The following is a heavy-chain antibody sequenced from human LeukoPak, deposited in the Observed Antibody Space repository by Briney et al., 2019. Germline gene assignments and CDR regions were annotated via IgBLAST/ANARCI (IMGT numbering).Heavy chain of an antibody. CDR1: GGTFSSYS. CDR2: IIPILGIA. V-gene: IGHV1-69*04. Sequence: ASVKVSCKASGGTFSSYSISWVRQAPGQGLEWMGRIIPILGIANYAQKFQGRVTITADKSTSTAYMELSSLRSEDTAVYYCARDGTAEAFDIWGQGTMVAVSS. D-gene: IGHD1-26*01. CDR3: ARDGTAEAFDI. J-gene: IGHJ3*02.